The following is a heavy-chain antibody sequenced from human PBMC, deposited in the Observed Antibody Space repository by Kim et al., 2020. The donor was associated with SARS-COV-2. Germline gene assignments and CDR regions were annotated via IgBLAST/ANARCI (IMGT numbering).Heavy chain of an antibody. Sequence: YADSVEGRFTISRDSTKNTVFLQMNSLRAEDTAVYYCAKASGGTYYPFDYWGQGTLVTVSS. V-gene: IGHV3-23*01. J-gene: IGHJ4*02. CDR3: AKASGGTYYPFDY. D-gene: IGHD1-26*01.